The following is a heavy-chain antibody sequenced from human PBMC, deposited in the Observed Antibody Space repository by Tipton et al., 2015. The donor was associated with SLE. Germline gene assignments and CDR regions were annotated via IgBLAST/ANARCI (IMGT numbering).Heavy chain of an antibody. CDR1: GFIVSSNY. CDR3: AREVSGTMDY. V-gene: IGHV3-53*01. Sequence: SLRLSCAAPGFIVSSNYMSWVRQVPGKGLEWGSTMYSGGTTYYADSVKGRFTIPRDNSESTLSLQMNSLGVEDTAVYYCAREVSGTMDYWGQGTLVTVSS. CDR2: MYSGGTT. D-gene: IGHD6-13*01. J-gene: IGHJ4*02.